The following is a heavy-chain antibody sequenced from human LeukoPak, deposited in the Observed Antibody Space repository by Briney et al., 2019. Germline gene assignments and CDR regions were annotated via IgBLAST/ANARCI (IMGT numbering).Heavy chain of an antibody. D-gene: IGHD5-12*01. CDR1: GGSISSSSYY. CDR3: ARHAENGYDRSDH. J-gene: IGHJ4*02. V-gene: IGHV4-39*01. CDR2: LYYSGST. Sequence: PSETLSLTCTVSGGSISSSSYYWGWIRQPPGKGLEWIGSLYYSGSTYYNPSLKSRVTISLDTSKNQFSLKVNSVTAADTAVYYCARHAENGYDRSDHWGPGTLVTVSS.